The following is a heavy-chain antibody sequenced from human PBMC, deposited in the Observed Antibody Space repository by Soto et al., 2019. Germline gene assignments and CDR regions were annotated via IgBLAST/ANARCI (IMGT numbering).Heavy chain of an antibody. V-gene: IGHV1-69*13. CDR1: GGTFSSYA. CDR3: ASGRYYDSSGYYPNFDY. J-gene: IGHJ4*02. Sequence: SVKVSCKASGGTFSSYAISWVRQAPGQGLEWMGGIIPIFGTANYAQKFQGRVTITADESTSTAYMELSSLRSEDTAVYYCASGRYYDSSGYYPNFDYWGQGTLVTVSS. CDR2: IIPIFGTA. D-gene: IGHD3-22*01.